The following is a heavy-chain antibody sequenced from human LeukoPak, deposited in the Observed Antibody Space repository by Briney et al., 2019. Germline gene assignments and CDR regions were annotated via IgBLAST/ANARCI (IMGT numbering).Heavy chain of an antibody. CDR3: ARSTVAVPYNWFDP. Sequence: GGSLRLSCAASGFTFSDYYMSWLRQAPGKGLEWVSYISSSGSTIYYADFVKGRFTISRDNTKNSLYLQMNSLRAEDTAVYYCARSTVAVPYNWFDPWGQGTLVTVSS. D-gene: IGHD6-19*01. CDR2: ISSSGSTI. J-gene: IGHJ5*02. CDR1: GFTFSDYY. V-gene: IGHV3-11*01.